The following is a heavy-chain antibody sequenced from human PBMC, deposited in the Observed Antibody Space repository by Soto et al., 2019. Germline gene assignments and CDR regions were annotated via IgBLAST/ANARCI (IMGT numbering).Heavy chain of an antibody. CDR1: GYTLTELS. Sequence: GASVQVSCKVSGYTLTELSMHWVRQAPGKGLEWMGGFDPEDGETIYAQKFQGRVTMTEDTSTDTAYMELSSLRSEDTAVYYCAGIPVAVAGKVFDYWGQGTLVTVSS. CDR2: FDPEDGET. CDR3: AGIPVAVAGKVFDY. V-gene: IGHV1-24*01. D-gene: IGHD6-19*01. J-gene: IGHJ4*02.